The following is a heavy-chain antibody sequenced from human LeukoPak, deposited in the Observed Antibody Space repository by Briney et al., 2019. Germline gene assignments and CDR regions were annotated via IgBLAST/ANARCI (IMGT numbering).Heavy chain of an antibody. J-gene: IGHJ5*02. CDR2: ISAYDGNT. V-gene: IGHV1-18*01. Sequence: ASGKVSCKAAGYTFTSYGISWGRQAPGQGLEWMGWISAYDGNTNSEQKLQGRVTMTTDTYTSTAYMELRSLRSDYTAVYYCAREIRRFDPWGQGTLVTVSS. CDR3: AREIRRFDP. CDR1: GYTFTSYG.